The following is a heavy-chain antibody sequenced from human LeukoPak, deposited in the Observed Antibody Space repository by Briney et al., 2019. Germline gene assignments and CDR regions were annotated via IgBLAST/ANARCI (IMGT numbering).Heavy chain of an antibody. CDR3: ARDRGYGDYAQGGFFDY. CDR1: GGTFSSYA. CDR2: IIPIFGTA. V-gene: IGHV1-69*13. J-gene: IGHJ4*02. Sequence: SVKVSCKASGGTFSSYAISWVRQAPGQGLEWMGGIIPIFGTANYAQKFQGRVTITADESTSTAYMELSSLRYEDTAVYYCARDRGYGDYAQGGFFDYWGQGTLVTVSS. D-gene: IGHD4-17*01.